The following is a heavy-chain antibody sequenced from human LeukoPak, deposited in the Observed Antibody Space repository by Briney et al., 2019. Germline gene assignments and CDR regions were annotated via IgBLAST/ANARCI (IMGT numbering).Heavy chain of an antibody. J-gene: IGHJ6*04. V-gene: IGHV4-59*01. CDR2: IYFSGSI. Sequence: SETLSLTCTVPGGSISSYYWSWIPPPPGKGRGWIGYIYFSGSINYNPCLKSRVTISVDTSKNQFSLKLSSVTAADTAVYYCARGDGSGYDYYGMDVWGKGTTVTVSS. D-gene: IGHD1-14*01. CDR3: ARGDGSGYDYYGMDV. CDR1: GGSISSYY.